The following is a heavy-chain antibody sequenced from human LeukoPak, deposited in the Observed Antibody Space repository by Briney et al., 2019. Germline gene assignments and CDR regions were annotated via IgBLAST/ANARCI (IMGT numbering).Heavy chain of an antibody. J-gene: IGHJ4*02. CDR3: AKCGSSGCHLIDY. Sequence: GGSLRLSCAASGFTLSTNAMTWVRQAPGKGVEGGSAISGRTSSTYYADSVKGRFTISRDNSKNTLYLQMDTLRAEDTAVYYCAKCGSSGCHLIDYWGLGTLVTVSS. D-gene: IGHD5-12*01. CDR1: GFTLSTNA. CDR2: ISGRTSST. V-gene: IGHV3-23*01.